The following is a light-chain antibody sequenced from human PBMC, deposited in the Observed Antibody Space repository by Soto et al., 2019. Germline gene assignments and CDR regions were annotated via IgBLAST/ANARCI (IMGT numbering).Light chain of an antibody. CDR3: SAYTARSTLV. CDR1: MRDVGAYNL. Sequence: QSVLTQPASVSGSAGQSITISCSGTMRDVGAYNLVSWYQQHPGTDPKLIIYEVRNRPSGISSRFSGSRSGNTASLTISGLQSEGEGDYDCSAYTARSTLVFGGGTKLTVL. J-gene: IGLJ3*02. V-gene: IGLV2-14*01. CDR2: EVR.